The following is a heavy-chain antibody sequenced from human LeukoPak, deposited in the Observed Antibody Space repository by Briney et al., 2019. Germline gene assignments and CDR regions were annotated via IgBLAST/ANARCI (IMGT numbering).Heavy chain of an antibody. CDR1: DASISGYY. V-gene: IGHV4-59*01. D-gene: IGHD1-26*01. J-gene: IGHJ4*02. CDR2: IHSSGST. CDR3: ARDLGGIYFDY. Sequence: PSETLSLTCTVSDASISGYYWSWIRQPPGKGLEWIGSIHSSGSTNYNPSLRSRVTISVDTSKNRLSLKLSSVTAADTAVYYCARDLGGIYFDYWGQGTLVTVSS.